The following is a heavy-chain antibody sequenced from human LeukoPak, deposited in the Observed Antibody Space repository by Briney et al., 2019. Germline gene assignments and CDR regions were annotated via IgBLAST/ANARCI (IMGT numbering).Heavy chain of an antibody. CDR3: AKAVTMILVVSAFDL. CDR2: LSVSGSST. J-gene: IGHJ3*01. V-gene: IGHV3-23*01. Sequence: GGSLRLSCAASGFSFSSYAMSWVRQAPGKGLEWVSGLSVSGSSTYFAGSVKGRFTISRDNSKNTLYLQMNSLRDEDTAVYFCAKAVTMILVVSAFDLWGQGTMVTVSS. CDR1: GFSFSSYA. D-gene: IGHD3-22*01.